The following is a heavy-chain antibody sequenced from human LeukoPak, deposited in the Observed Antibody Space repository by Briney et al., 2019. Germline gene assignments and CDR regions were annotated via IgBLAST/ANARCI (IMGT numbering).Heavy chain of an antibody. J-gene: IGHJ4*02. CDR3: VPYYYDSSGYPDF. CDR1: GFTFSSYS. V-gene: IGHV3-64D*06. D-gene: IGHD3-22*01. Sequence: PGGSLRRSCSASGFTFSSYSMHWVRQAPGKGLEYVSAIRSNGGSTYYADSVKGRFTISRDNSKNTLYLQMSSLRVEDTAVYYCVPYYYDSSGYPDFWGQGTLVTVSS. CDR2: IRSNGGST.